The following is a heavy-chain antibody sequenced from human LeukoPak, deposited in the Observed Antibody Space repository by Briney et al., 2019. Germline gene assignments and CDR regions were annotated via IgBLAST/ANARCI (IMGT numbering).Heavy chain of an antibody. J-gene: IGHJ3*02. D-gene: IGHD5-24*01. Sequence: ASVKVSCKASGGTFSSYAISWVRQAPGQGLEWMGGIIPIFGTANYAQKFQGRVTITTDESTSTAYMELRSLRSDDTAVYYCARDRDGYNPEGAFDIWGQGTMVTVSS. CDR3: ARDRDGYNPEGAFDI. V-gene: IGHV1-69*05. CDR2: IIPIFGTA. CDR1: GGTFSSYA.